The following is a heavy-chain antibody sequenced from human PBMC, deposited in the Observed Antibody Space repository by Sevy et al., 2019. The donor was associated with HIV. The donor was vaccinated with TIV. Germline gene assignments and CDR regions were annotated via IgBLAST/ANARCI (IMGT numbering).Heavy chain of an antibody. D-gene: IGHD2-2*02. Sequence: GGSLRLSCAASGFTFSRYWMSWVRQAPGKGLEWVANIKQDGSEKYYVDSVKGRFTISRDNAKNSLYLQMNSLRAEDTAVYYCARDGWYCSSTSCYTPFDYWGQGTLVTVSS. CDR1: GFTFSRYW. CDR2: IKQDGSEK. CDR3: ARDGWYCSSTSCYTPFDY. J-gene: IGHJ4*02. V-gene: IGHV3-7*03.